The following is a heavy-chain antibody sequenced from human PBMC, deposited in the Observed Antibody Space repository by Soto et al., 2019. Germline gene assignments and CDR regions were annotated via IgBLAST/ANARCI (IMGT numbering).Heavy chain of an antibody. J-gene: IGHJ1*01. CDR1: GGSVSSSNY. CDR2: IYHSGST. V-gene: IGHV4-4*02. D-gene: IGHD1-26*01. CDR3: ASVWWIVEATGN. Sequence: PSQTLSLTGVVSGGSVSSSNYRFWVRQPPGKGLEWMGEIYHSGSTNYNPSLKSRVTISVDNSKNQFSLKHCPVTLAASPVDDGASVWWIVEATGNRGQESLVSVSS.